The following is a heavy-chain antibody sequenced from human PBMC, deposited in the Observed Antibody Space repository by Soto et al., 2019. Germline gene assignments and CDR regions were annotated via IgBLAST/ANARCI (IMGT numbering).Heavy chain of an antibody. V-gene: IGHV3-23*01. D-gene: IGHD3-10*01. CDR2: ISGSGGST. Sequence: EVQLLESGGGLVQPGGSLRLSCAASGFTFSNYAMSWVRQAPGKGLEWVSAISGSGGSTYYADSVKGRFTISRDNSKNTLYLQMNSLRAVDTAVYYCAKVPQWYCYGSGSYPGWFDPWGQGTLVTVSS. CDR1: GFTFSNYA. J-gene: IGHJ5*02. CDR3: AKVPQWYCYGSGSYPGWFDP.